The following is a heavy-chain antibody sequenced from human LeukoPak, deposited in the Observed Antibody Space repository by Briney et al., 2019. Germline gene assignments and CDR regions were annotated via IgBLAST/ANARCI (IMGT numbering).Heavy chain of an antibody. D-gene: IGHD3-22*01. CDR2: ISGSGGST. CDR1: GFTFSSYA. CDR3: ARSYYDSSGYYYYYYYYMDV. V-gene: IGHV3-23*01. Sequence: GGSLRLSCAASGFTFSSYAMSWVRQAPGKGLEWVSAISGSGGSTYYADSVKGRFTISRDNSKNTLYLQMNSLRAEDTAVYYCARSYYDSSGYYYYYYYYMDVWGKGTTVTVSS. J-gene: IGHJ6*03.